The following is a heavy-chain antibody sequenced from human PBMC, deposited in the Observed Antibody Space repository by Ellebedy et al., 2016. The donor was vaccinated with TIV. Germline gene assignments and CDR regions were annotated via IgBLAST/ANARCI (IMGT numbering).Heavy chain of an antibody. J-gene: IGHJ6*02. CDR1: GFTFSSYA. CDR2: ISGNGIST. Sequence: GESLKISCAASGFTFSSYAMNWVRQAPGKGLEWVSGISGNGISTYYANSVKGRLTVFRDNSKNTLYLQMDSLRAEDTAVYYCAKDLGEYPVLDYGMDVWGQGTTVTVSS. CDR3: AKDLGEYPVLDYGMDV. D-gene: IGHD3-16*01. V-gene: IGHV3-23*01.